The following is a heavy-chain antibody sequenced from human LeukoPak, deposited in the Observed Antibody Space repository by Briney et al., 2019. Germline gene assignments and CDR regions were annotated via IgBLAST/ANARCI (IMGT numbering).Heavy chain of an antibody. CDR3: TARGTVTSTDDAFDI. V-gene: IGHV3-73*01. D-gene: IGHD4-17*01. CDR1: GFTFSGSP. J-gene: IGHJ3*02. Sequence: PGGSLRLSCAASGFTFSGSPMHWVRQASGKGLEWVGRIRSKANSFATTYSASVKGRFTISRDDSKNTAYLQMNSLKTEDTAVYYCTARGTVTSTDDAFDIWGQGTMVTVSS. CDR2: IRSKANSFAT.